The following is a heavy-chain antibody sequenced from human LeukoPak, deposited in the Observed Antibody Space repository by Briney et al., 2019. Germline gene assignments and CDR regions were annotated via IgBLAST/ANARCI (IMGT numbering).Heavy chain of an antibody. CDR1: GFTFSTYW. Sequence: GGSLRLSCAASGFTFSTYWMHWVRHAPGKGLVWVSRIKSDGSNTAYADSVKGRFTISRDNAKNTLYLQANSLRAEDTAVYSCARTTYSGSKIEYWGQGALVTVSS. V-gene: IGHV3-74*01. CDR2: IKSDGSNT. D-gene: IGHD5-12*01. CDR3: ARTTYSGSKIEY. J-gene: IGHJ4*02.